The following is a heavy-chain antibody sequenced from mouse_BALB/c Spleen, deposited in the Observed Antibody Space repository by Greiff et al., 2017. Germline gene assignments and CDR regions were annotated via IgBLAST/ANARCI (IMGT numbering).Heavy chain of an antibody. CDR2: INSNGGST. V-gene: IGHV5-6-2*01. CDR3: ARQSYGSYAMDY. CDR1: GFTFSSYY. J-gene: IGHJ4*01. D-gene: IGHD2-10*02. Sequence: EVQGVESGGGLVKLGGSLKLSCAASGFTFSSYYMSWVRQTPEKRLELVAAINSNGGSTYYPDTVKGRFTISRDNAKNTLYLQMSSLKSEDTALYYCARQSYGSYAMDYWGQGTSVTVSS.